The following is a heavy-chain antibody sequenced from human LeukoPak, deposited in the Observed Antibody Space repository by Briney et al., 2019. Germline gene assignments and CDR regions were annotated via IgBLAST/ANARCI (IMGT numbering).Heavy chain of an antibody. V-gene: IGHV4-59*01. D-gene: IGHD1-1*01. CDR2: IYYSGST. CDR1: GGSISRYY. CDR3: ARGDLETRGAFDI. J-gene: IGHJ3*02. Sequence: SETLSLTCTVSGGSISRYYCSWIRQPPGKVLEWLGYIYYSGSTNYNPSLQSRGTISVDTSKNQFALKLSSVTSADTAVYYCARGDLETRGAFDIWGQGTMVTVSS.